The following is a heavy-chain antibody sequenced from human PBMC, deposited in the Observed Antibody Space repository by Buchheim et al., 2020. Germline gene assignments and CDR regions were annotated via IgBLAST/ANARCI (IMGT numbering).Heavy chain of an antibody. V-gene: IGHV4-39*01. CDR2: IYYSGST. J-gene: IGHJ4*02. CDR1: GGSISSSSYY. D-gene: IGHD3-3*01. Sequence: QLQLQESGPGLVKPSETLSLTCTVSGGSISSSSYYWGWIRQPPGKGLEWIGSIYYSGSTYYNPSLKSRVTISVDTSKNPFSLKLSSVTAADTAVYYCARRLTIFGVVNNYYFDYWGQGTL. CDR3: ARRLTIFGVVNNYYFDY.